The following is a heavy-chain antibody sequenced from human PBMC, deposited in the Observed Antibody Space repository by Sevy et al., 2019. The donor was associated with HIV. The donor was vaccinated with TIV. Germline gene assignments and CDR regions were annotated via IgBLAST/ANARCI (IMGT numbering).Heavy chain of an antibody. CDR3: ARETVSGYNL. J-gene: IGHJ4*02. CDR2: IYGSGGVT. CDR1: GFTFTSYA. Sequence: GGSLRLSCKPSGFTFTSYAMNWVRQAPGKGLEWISTIYGSGGVTYYADSVKGRFTISRDNSKNTVYLQMNSLRVEDTAVYFCARETVSGYNLWGQGTVVTVSS. D-gene: IGHD5-12*01. V-gene: IGHV3-23*01.